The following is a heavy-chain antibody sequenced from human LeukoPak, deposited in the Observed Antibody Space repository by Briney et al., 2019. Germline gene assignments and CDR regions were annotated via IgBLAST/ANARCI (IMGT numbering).Heavy chain of an antibody. CDR3: ARGGGGSYYPFDY. V-gene: IGHV4-39*07. CDR2: LYYSGKT. D-gene: IGHD1-26*01. Sequence: SETLSLTCTVAGSYLTTTASYWGWLRQPPGKGLEYIGSLYYSGKTSYNPSLKSRVTISLDMSNNQFSLKLSSVTAADTAVYYCARGGGGSYYPFDYWGQGTLVTVSS. CDR1: GSYLTTTASY. J-gene: IGHJ4*02.